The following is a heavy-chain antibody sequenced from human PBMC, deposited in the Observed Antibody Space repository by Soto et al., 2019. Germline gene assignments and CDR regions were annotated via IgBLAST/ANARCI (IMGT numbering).Heavy chain of an antibody. CDR3: VKADVGPDDAFDI. V-gene: IGHV3-64D*08. CDR2: ISSNGGST. J-gene: IGHJ3*02. CDR1: GFTFSSYA. D-gene: IGHD1-26*01. Sequence: GGSLRLSCSASGFTFSSYAMHWVRQAPGKGLEYVSAISSNGGSTYYADSVKGRFTISRDNSKNTLYLQMSSLRAEDTAVYYCVKADVGPDDAFDIWGQGTMVTVSS.